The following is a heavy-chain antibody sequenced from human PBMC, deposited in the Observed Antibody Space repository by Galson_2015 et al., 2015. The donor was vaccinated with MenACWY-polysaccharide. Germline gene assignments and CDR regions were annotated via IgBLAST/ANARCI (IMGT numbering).Heavy chain of an antibody. Sequence: SLRLSCAASGFSLGAWYMSWLRQAPGKGLEWLSYISKSGDSIYYADSVKGRFTISRDNARNSLYLQVNSLEAEDTAIYYCARGHYGLDFWGQGTTVTVSS. CDR2: ISKSGDSI. V-gene: IGHV3-11*01. J-gene: IGHJ6*02. CDR3: ARGHYGLDF. CDR1: GFSLGAWY.